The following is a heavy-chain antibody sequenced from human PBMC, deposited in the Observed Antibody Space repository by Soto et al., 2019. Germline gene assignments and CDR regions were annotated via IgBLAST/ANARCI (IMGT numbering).Heavy chain of an antibody. CDR2: TFYRSTWYN. CDR1: GDSVSSNSAA. J-gene: IGHJ6*02. V-gene: IGHV6-1*01. Sequence: SQTLSLTCAISGDSVSSNSAAWNWIRQSPSRGLEWLGRTFYRSTWYNDYAVSVKSRITINPDTSKNQFSLQLNSVTPGDTALYYCARATSRVATITYFYFYGMDVWGQGTTVTVSS. D-gene: IGHD5-12*01. CDR3: ARATSRVATITYFYFYGMDV.